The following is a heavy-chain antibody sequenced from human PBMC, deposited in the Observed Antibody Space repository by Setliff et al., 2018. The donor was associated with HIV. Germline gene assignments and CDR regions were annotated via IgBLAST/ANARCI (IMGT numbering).Heavy chain of an antibody. CDR2: IYYSGST. CDR3: ASVTTGYYFDY. CDR1: GGSISSHY. V-gene: IGHV4-59*11. D-gene: IGHD4-17*01. Sequence: PSETLSLTCTVSGGSISSHYWSWIRQPPGKGLEWIGSIYYSGSTNYNPSLKSRVTISVDTSKNQFSLKLSSVTAADTAVYYCASVTTGYYFDYWGQGTLVTVSS. J-gene: IGHJ4*02.